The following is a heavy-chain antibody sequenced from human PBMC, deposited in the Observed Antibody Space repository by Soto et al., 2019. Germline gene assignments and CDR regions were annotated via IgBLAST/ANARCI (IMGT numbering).Heavy chain of an antibody. CDR2: IYYSGST. CDR3: AREMTDGFFDY. J-gene: IGHJ4*02. D-gene: IGHD5-12*01. Sequence: TETLSLTCTVAGGSISSYCWSLIRQPPGKGLEWIGYIYYSGSTNYNPSLKSRVTISVDTSKNQFSLKLSSVTAADTAVYYCAREMTDGFFDYWGQGTLVTVSS. CDR1: GGSISSYC. V-gene: IGHV4-59*01.